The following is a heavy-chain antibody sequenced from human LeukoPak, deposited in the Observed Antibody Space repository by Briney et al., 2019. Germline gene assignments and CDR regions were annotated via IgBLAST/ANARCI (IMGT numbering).Heavy chain of an antibody. V-gene: IGHV3-23*01. CDR2: IMVGGDGK. CDR1: GFTFNNYA. D-gene: IGHD2-2*01. J-gene: IGHJ4*02. CDR3: VRAAPRDCSPASCSLFDT. Sequence: GGSLRLSCAGSGFTFNNYAMSWVRRAPRKGLEWVSTIMVGGDGKHYADSVKGRFTISRDRSESTLYLQMNGLRADDTAVYYCVRAAPRDCSPASCSLFDTWGQGTLVTVSS.